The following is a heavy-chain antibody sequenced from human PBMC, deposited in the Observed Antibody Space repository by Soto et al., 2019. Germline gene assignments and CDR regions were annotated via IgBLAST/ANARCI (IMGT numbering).Heavy chain of an antibody. CDR2: ISYDGSNK. J-gene: IGHJ6*02. D-gene: IGHD3-22*01. CDR3: AKEDPQGWLFGYYYYGMDV. CDR1: GFTFSSYG. V-gene: IGHV3-30*18. Sequence: GGSLRLSCAASGFTFSSYGMHWVRQAPGKGLEWVAVISYDGSNKYYADSVKGRFTISRDNSKNTLYLQMNSLRAEDTAVYYCAKEDPQGWLFGYYYYGMDVWGQGTTVTVSS.